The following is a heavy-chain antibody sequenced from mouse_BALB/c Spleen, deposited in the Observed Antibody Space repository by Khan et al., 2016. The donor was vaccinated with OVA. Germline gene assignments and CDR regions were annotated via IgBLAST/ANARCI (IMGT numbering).Heavy chain of an antibody. CDR3: ARENYYCRSCYAMDY. V-gene: IGHV1S41*01. Sequence: DLVKPGASVKLSCKASGYTFTSYWINWIKQRPGQGLEWIGRIGPGSSNAYYNDMFKDKATLTVDTSSNTAYIQLSSLSSEDSAVYFCARENYYCRSCYAMDYWGQGISVTVSA. CDR2: IGPGSSNA. D-gene: IGHD1-1*01. CDR1: GYTFTSYW. J-gene: IGHJ4*01.